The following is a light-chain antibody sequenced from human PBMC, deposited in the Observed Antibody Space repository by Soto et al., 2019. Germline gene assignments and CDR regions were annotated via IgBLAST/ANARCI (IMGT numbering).Light chain of an antibody. Sequence: EIVMTQSPATLSVSPGERATLSCRASQSLSSNLAWYQQKPGQAPRLLIYGASTRATGIPARFSGSGSGTEFTLTISSLQSEDFAVYYCQQYNNWPFFGPGTKVDIK. V-gene: IGKV3D-15*01. CDR3: QQYNNWPF. CDR1: QSLSSN. J-gene: IGKJ3*01. CDR2: GAS.